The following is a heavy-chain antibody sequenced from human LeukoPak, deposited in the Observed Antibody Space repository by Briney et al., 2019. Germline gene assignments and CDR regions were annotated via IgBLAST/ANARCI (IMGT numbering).Heavy chain of an antibody. D-gene: IGHD6-13*01. CDR1: GYSFSSYW. Sequence: RGESLKISCKGSGYSFSSYWIGWVHQMPGKGLEWMGIIYPSDSDTRYSPSFQGQVTISADKSISTAYLQWSSLKTSDTAMYYCARRVYSSSWYYFDYWGQGTRVIVSS. J-gene: IGHJ4*02. V-gene: IGHV5-51*07. CDR3: ARRVYSSSWYYFDY. CDR2: IYPSDSDT.